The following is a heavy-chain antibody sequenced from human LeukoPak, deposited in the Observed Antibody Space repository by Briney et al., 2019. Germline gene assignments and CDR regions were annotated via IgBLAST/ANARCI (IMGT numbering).Heavy chain of an antibody. CDR1: GYRFTTYW. CDR2: IYPGDSDT. V-gene: IGHV5-51*01. J-gene: IGHJ3*02. Sequence: GESLKISCKASGYRFTTYWIGWVRQMPGKGLEWMGIIYPGDSDTTYSPSFQGQVTISADKSISTAYLQWSSLRASDTAMYYCARYGSGTVTTYAFDIWGQGTMVTVSS. D-gene: IGHD4-17*01. CDR3: ARYGSGTVTTYAFDI.